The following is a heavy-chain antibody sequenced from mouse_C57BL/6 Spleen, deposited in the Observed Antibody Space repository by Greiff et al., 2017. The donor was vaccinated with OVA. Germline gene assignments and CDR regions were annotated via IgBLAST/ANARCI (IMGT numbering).Heavy chain of an antibody. CDR2: IWTGGGT. CDR3: ATVDSSGSGGYYFDY. V-gene: IGHV2-9-1*01. CDR1: GFSLTSYA. D-gene: IGHD3-2*02. J-gene: IGHJ2*01. Sequence: VMLVESGPGLVAPSQSLSITCTVSGFSLTSYAISWVRQPPGKGLEWLGVIWTGGGTNYNSALKSRLSISKDNSKSQVFLKMNSLQTDDTARYYCATVDSSGSGGYYFDYWGQGTTLTVSS.